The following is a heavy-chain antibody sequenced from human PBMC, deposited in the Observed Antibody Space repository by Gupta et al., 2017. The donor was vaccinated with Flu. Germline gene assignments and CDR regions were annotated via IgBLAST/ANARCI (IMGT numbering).Heavy chain of an antibody. CDR1: GFTYGSDR. Sequence: EVQLVEPGGGLFKPGGSMSRSCADAGFTYGSDRMNRISQRTGKGQGLGSTISSSSSYIYYADSVKGRFTISRDNAKNSLYLQMISLRAEDTAVYYCAIGVGYCSRTSGYRGAFDIWGQGTMVTVSA. CDR3: AIGVGYCSRTSGYRGAFDI. V-gene: IGHV3-21*01. CDR2: ISSSSSYI. J-gene: IGHJ3*02. D-gene: IGHD2-2*01.